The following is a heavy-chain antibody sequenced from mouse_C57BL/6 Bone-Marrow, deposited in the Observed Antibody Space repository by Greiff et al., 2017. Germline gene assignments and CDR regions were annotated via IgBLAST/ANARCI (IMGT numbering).Heavy chain of an antibody. J-gene: IGHJ4*01. Sequence: QVQLQQPGAELVKPGASVKLSCKASGYTFTSYWMHWVKQRPGQGLEWIGMIHPNSGSTNYNEKFKSKATLTVDKSSSTAYMQLSSLTSEASAVYYCARGGSYYSFFYAMDYWGQGTSVTVSS. V-gene: IGHV1-64*01. D-gene: IGHD2-12*01. CDR1: GYTFTSYW. CDR2: IHPNSGST. CDR3: ARGGSYYSFFYAMDY.